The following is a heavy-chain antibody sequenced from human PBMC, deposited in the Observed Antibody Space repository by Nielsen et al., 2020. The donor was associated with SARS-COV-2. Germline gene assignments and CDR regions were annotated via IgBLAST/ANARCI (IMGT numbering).Heavy chain of an antibody. CDR3: ARRSYGSANER. D-gene: IGHD3-10*01. Sequence: SETLSLTCTVPGGSVSSGSYYWSWIRQPPGKGLEWIGYIYYSGSTNYNPSLKSRVTISVDTSKNQFSLKLSSVTAADTAVYYCARRSYGSANERWGQGTLVTVSS. CDR2: IYYSGST. J-gene: IGHJ4*02. CDR1: GGSVSSGSYY. V-gene: IGHV4-61*01.